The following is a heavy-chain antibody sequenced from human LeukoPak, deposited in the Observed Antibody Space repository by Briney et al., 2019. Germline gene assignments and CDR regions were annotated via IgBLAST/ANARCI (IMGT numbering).Heavy chain of an antibody. D-gene: IGHD3-22*01. CDR2: VYTSGST. V-gene: IGHV4-61*02. J-gene: IGHJ4*02. Sequence: PSETLSLTCTVSGGSISSGSYYWSWIRQPAGTGLEWIGRVYTSGSTNYNPSLKSRVTISVDTSKNQFSLKLSSVTAADTAVYYCARRSDTSGYYDDYWGQGTLVTVSS. CDR1: GGSISSGSYY. CDR3: ARRSDTSGYYDDY.